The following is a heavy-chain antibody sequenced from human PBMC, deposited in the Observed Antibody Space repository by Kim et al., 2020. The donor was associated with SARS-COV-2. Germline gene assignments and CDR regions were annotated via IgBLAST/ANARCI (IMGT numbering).Heavy chain of an antibody. J-gene: IGHJ3*01. V-gene: IGHV3-48*03. CDR2: ISNRGPT. CDR3: ARETTVTPDAFDL. D-gene: IGHD4-17*01. Sequence: GGSLKLSCAASGFTFRSHDMNWVRQAPGKGLEWVSYISNRGPTYYAHSVKGRFTISRDNAKNSLYLQMNSLRAEDTAIYYCARETTVTPDAFDLWGQGTMVTVSS. CDR1: GFTFRSHD.